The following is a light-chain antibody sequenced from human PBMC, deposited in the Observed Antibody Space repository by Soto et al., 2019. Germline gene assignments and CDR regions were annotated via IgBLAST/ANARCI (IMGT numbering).Light chain of an antibody. J-gene: IGKJ1*01. V-gene: IGKV3-20*01. CDR1: QSVSDNY. CDR3: QQYGSSPPWT. CDR2: GAF. Sequence: EIVLTQSPGTLSLSPGERATLSCRASQSVSDNYLAWYQQKPGQAPRLLSYGAFTRATGIPNRFSGSGSGTDFSLTISRVEPEDFAVYYCQQYGSSPPWTFGQGTTVEIK.